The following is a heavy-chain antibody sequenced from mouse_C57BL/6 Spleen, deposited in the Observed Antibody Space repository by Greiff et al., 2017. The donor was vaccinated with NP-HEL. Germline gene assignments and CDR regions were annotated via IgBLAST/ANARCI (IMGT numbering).Heavy chain of an antibody. CDR3: ARVGDYYRNAWFAY. CDR2: ISDGGSYT. D-gene: IGHD2-14*01. Sequence: EVQGVESGGGLVKPGGSLKLSCAASGFTFSSYAMSWVRQPPEKRLEWVATISDGGSYTYYPDNVKGRFTISRDNAKNNLYLQRSHLKSEDTAMYYCARVGDYYRNAWFAYWGQGTLVTVSA. V-gene: IGHV5-4*01. J-gene: IGHJ3*01. CDR1: GFTFSSYA.